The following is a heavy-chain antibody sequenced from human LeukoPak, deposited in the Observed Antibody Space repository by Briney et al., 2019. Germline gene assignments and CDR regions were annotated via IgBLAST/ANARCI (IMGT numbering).Heavy chain of an antibody. CDR3: ARDFCSGGSCYPPDWFDP. D-gene: IGHD2-15*01. CDR2: INPNSGGT. Sequence: ASVKVSCKTFGDTFTDYYIHWVRQAPGQGLEWMGWINPNSGGTNYAQKFQGRVTMTRDTSISTAYMELSRLRSDDTAVYYCARDFCSGGSCYPPDWFDPWGQGTLVTVSS. V-gene: IGHV1-2*02. CDR1: GDTFTDYY. J-gene: IGHJ5*02.